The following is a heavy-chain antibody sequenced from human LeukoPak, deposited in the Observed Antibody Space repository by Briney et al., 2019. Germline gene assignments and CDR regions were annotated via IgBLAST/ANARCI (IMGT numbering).Heavy chain of an antibody. Sequence: SETLSLTCTVSGGSVSSGTYYWSWIRQPPGKGLEWIGYIYCSGSTNYSPSLKSRVTISADTSKNQFSLKLTSVTVADTAVYYCARNYGDSLYYFDYWGQGTLVTVSS. V-gene: IGHV4-61*01. CDR1: GGSVSSGTYY. CDR3: ARNYGDSLYYFDY. CDR2: IYCSGST. D-gene: IGHD4-17*01. J-gene: IGHJ4*02.